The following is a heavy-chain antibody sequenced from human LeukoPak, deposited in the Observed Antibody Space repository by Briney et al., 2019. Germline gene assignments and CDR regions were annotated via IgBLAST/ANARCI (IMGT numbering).Heavy chain of an antibody. V-gene: IGHV1-18*01. D-gene: IGHD4-17*01. J-gene: IGHJ6*02. CDR1: GYTFTSYG. CDR2: ISAYNGNT. Sequence: ASAKVSCKASGYTFTSYGISWVRQAPGQGLEWMGWISAYNGNTNYAQKLQGRVTMTTDTSTSTAYMELRSLRSDDTAVYYCARALYGDYDYYYYGMDVWGQGTTVTVSS. CDR3: ARALYGDYDYYYYGMDV.